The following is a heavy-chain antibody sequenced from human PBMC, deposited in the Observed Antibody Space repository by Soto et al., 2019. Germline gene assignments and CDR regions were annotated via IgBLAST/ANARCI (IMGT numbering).Heavy chain of an antibody. V-gene: IGHV3-53*01. J-gene: IGHJ5*02. CDR2: IWSAGLT. D-gene: IGHD2-15*01. CDR1: GFTVSSKY. Sequence: GGSLRLSCTASGFTVSSKYMNWVRQAPGKGLEWVSIIWSAGLTYYADSVRGRFTISRDISKNILFLQMNNLRAEDSAIYYCARELPPDLWGQGTLVTVSS. CDR3: ARELPPDL.